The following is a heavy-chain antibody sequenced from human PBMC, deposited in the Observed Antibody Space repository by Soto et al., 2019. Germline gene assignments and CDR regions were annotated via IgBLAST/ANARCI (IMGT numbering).Heavy chain of an antibody. V-gene: IGHV4-59*01. Sequence: QVQLQQSGPGLMKPSETLSLTCTVSGDSITSSYWSWFRQPPGKGLEYIGFIFYTGITSYNPSLKSRAPISMNPSKNQFFLSLTSVTAADTAVYYCAKGAGRDGYNTARGQGTLVTVS. D-gene: IGHD5-12*01. CDR3: AKGAGRDGYNTA. CDR2: IFYTGIT. CDR1: GDSITSSY. J-gene: IGHJ4*02.